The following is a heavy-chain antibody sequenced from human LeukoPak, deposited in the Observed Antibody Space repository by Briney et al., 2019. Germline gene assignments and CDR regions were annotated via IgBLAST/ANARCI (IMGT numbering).Heavy chain of an antibody. D-gene: IGHD1-26*01. V-gene: IGHV3-74*01. Sequence: GGSLRLSCAATGFTFSDYWMHWVRQAPGKGLVWVSRINTDGSFTRYADSVQGRFTISRDTAKNTLFLQMNSLRAEDTAVYYCAREAKVGGALQYWGQGILVTVSS. CDR3: AREAKVGGALQY. CDR1: GFTFSDYW. J-gene: IGHJ4*02. CDR2: INTDGSFT.